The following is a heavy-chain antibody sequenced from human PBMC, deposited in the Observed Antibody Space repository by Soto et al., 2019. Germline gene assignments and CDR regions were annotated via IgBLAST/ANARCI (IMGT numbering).Heavy chain of an antibody. CDR3: AKDMVVGWTAVPGQCAFDI. CDR1: GFTFDDYA. V-gene: IGHV3-9*01. Sequence: GGSLRLSCAASGFTFDDYAMHWVRQAPGKGLEWVSGISWNSGSIGYADSVKGRFTISRDNAKNSLHLQMNSLRAEDTALYYCAKDMVVGWTAVPGQCAFDIWGQGTVVTVSS. J-gene: IGHJ3*02. CDR2: ISWNSGSI. D-gene: IGHD2-15*01.